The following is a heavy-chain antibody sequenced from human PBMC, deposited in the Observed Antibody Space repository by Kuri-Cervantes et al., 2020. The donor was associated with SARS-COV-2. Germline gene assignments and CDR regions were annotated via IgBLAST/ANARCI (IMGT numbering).Heavy chain of an antibody. CDR3: AKGDSSGYYYVTV. D-gene: IGHD3-22*01. CDR2: ISGSGGST. J-gene: IGHJ4*02. Sequence: ETLSLTCAASGFTFSSYAMSWVRQAPGKGLEWVSAISGSGGSTYYADSVRGRFTIPRDNSKNTLYLQMNSLRAEDTAVYYCAKGDSSGYYYVTVWGQGNLVTVSS. V-gene: IGHV3-23*01. CDR1: GFTFSSYA.